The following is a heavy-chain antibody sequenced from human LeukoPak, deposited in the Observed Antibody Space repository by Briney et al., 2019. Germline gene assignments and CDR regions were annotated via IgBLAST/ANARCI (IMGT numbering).Heavy chain of an antibody. Sequence: PGGSLRLSCAASGPTITTYMMNCVRHAPGKWLEWFSSISDRSGHIYYADSVKGRFTISRDNAKNSLYLQMNSLRAEDTAVYDCAELGITMIGGVWGKGTTVTISS. V-gene: IGHV3-21*01. J-gene: IGHJ6*04. D-gene: IGHD3-10*02. CDR1: GPTITTYM. CDR3: AELGITMIGGV. CDR2: ISDRSGHI.